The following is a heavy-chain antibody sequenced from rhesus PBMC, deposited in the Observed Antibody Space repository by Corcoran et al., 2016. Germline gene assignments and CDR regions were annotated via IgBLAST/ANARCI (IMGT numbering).Heavy chain of an antibody. CDR2: IGGGSGNT. CDR3: ARKIAGTTSGRFDV. Sequence: QVQLQESGPGLVKPSETLSLTCAVSGGSISGYYWRCIPQPPGEGLEWIGYIGGGSGNTNYNPSLKSRVTISTDTSKNQFSLKLTSVTAADTAVYYCARKIAGTTSGRFDVWGAGVLVTVSS. J-gene: IGHJ5-1*01. CDR1: GGSISGYY. D-gene: IGHD1-20*01. V-gene: IGHV4-165*02.